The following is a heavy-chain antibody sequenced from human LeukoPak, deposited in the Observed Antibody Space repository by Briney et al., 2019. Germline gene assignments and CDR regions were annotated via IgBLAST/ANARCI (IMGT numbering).Heavy chain of an antibody. CDR2: IYSGGST. CDR3: ARSRRERSDNWFDP. CDR1: GFTFSDYY. Sequence: GGSLRLSCAASGFTFSDYYMSWIRQAPGKGLEWVSVIYSGGSTYYADSVKGRFTISRDNSKSTLYIQMNSLRAEDTAVYYCARSRRERSDNWFDPWGQGTLVTVSS. J-gene: IGHJ5*02. V-gene: IGHV3-53*01.